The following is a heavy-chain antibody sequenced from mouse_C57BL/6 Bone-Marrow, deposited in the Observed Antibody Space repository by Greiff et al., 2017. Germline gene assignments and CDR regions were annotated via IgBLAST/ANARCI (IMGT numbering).Heavy chain of an antibody. V-gene: IGHV1-85*01. CDR3: ARLEFDGSSGDWYFDV. CDR1: GYTFTSYD. D-gene: IGHD1-1*01. J-gene: IGHJ1*03. CDR2: IYPRDGST. Sequence: QVQLQQSGPELVKPGASVKLSCKASGYTFTSYDINWVQQRPGQGLEWIGWIYPRDGSTKYNEKFQGKATLTVDTSSSTAYMELPSLTSEDSAVYFCARLEFDGSSGDWYFDVWGTGTTVTVSS.